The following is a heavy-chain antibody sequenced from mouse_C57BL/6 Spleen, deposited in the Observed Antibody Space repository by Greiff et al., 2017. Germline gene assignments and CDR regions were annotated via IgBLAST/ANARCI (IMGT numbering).Heavy chain of an antibody. V-gene: IGHV2-2*01. CDR1: GFSLTSYG. CDR3: ARPVLDYGSSGYFDV. Sequence: QVQLQQSGPGLVQPSQSLSITCTVSGFSLTSYGVHWVRQSPGKGLEWLGVIWSGGSTDYYAAFISSLSISKDNSKSHVFFKMNSLQADDTAICXCARPVLDYGSSGYFDVWGTGTTVTVSS. D-gene: IGHD1-1*01. J-gene: IGHJ1*03. CDR2: IWSGGST.